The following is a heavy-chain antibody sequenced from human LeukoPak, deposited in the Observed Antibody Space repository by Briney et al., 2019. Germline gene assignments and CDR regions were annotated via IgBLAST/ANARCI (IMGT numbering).Heavy chain of an antibody. J-gene: IGHJ4*02. D-gene: IGHD2-2*01. V-gene: IGHV1-2*02. Sequence: AASVTVSFKASVYTFTNFYIHWVRQAPGQGLEWMGWMNPNSGDTSYAREFQDRVTMTRDTSLSTAYMELSRLRSDDTAVYFCARRPINCIITNCYVDYWGQGTLVTVSS. CDR3: ARRPINCIITNCYVDY. CDR2: MNPNSGDT. CDR1: VYTFTNFY.